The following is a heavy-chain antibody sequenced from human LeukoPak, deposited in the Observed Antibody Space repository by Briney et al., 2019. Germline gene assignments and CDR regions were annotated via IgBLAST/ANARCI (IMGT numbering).Heavy chain of an antibody. J-gene: IGHJ4*02. D-gene: IGHD6-6*01. V-gene: IGHV3-30*02. CDR2: IRYDGSNK. Sequence: PGGSLRLSCAASGFTFSSYGMHWARQAPGKGLEWVAFIRYDGSNKYYADSVKGRFTISRDNSKNTLYLQMNSLRAEDTALYYCAKDLLWEYSSSSPFDYWGQGTLVTVSS. CDR3: AKDLLWEYSSSSPFDY. CDR1: GFTFSSYG.